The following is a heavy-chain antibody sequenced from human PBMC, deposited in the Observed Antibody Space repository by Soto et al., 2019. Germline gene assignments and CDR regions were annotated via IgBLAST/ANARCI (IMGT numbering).Heavy chain of an antibody. CDR3: AKHSGYDHYYDMDV. CDR2: INHSGGTP. V-gene: IGHV3-23*01. Sequence: WGSLRLSCAASGFTFSSYWMSWVRQAPGKGLEWVSNINHSGGTPYYADSVKGRFTISRDNSKNTLYVQMNSPRADDTAEYYCAKHSGYDHYYDMDVWGQGTTVTVSS. J-gene: IGHJ6*02. CDR1: GFTFSSYW. D-gene: IGHD5-12*01.